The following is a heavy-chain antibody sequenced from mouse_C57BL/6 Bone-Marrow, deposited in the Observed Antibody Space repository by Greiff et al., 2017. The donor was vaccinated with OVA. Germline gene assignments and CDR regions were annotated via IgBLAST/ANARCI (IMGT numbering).Heavy chain of an antibody. CDR1: GFSFTSYA. D-gene: IGHD2-4*01. Sequence: VQLVEPGPGLVAPSQSLSITCTVSGFSFTSYAISWVRQPPGKGLEWLGVIWTGGGTNYNSAHKSRLSISKDNSKSQVFLKMNSLQTDDTARYYCARIYDYDAWFAYWGQGTLVTVSA. CDR3: ARIYDYDAWFAY. V-gene: IGHV2-9-1*01. CDR2: IWTGGGT. J-gene: IGHJ3*01.